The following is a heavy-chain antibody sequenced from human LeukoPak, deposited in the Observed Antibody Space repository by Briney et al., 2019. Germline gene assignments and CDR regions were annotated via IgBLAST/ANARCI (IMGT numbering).Heavy chain of an antibody. Sequence: PGGSLRLSCAASGFTLSSYTMNWVRQAPGKGLEWVSSISVSSTFMYYADSVKGRFTISRDSAKNAMYLQMNSLRAEDTAVYFCAREVAYCAGDCSPAWGQGTLVTVSS. CDR2: ISVSSTFM. V-gene: IGHV3-21*06. CDR3: AREVAYCAGDCSPA. J-gene: IGHJ5*02. CDR1: GFTLSSYT. D-gene: IGHD2-21*02.